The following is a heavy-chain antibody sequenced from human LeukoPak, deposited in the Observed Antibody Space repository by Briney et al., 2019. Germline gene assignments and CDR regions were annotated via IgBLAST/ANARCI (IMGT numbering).Heavy chain of an antibody. CDR1: GFPFSSYA. V-gene: IGHV3-15*01. Sequence: GGSLSLSCAASGFPFSSYAMSWVRQAPGKGLEWVGRIKSKTDSGTTDYAAPVKGRFTISRDDSKNTLYLQMNSLKTEDTAVYYCTTRSYCSGGSCRMDFDYWGQGTLVTVSS. CDR2: IKSKTDSGTT. CDR3: TTRSYCSGGSCRMDFDY. J-gene: IGHJ4*02. D-gene: IGHD2-15*01.